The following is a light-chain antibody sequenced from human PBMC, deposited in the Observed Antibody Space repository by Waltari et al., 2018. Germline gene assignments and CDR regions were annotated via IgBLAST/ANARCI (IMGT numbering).Light chain of an antibody. CDR3: VAWDDSLNGWV. CDR2: ITN. V-gene: IGLV1-44*01. CDR1: SSNIGSNT. J-gene: IGLJ3*02. Sequence: QSVLTQPPSASGTPGQRVTISCSGSSSNIGSNTVNWYQQPPGTAPKLLIYITNQRPSGVPARFSGSNSGTSASLAISVLQSEDEADYYCVAWDDSLNGWVFGGGTKLTVL.